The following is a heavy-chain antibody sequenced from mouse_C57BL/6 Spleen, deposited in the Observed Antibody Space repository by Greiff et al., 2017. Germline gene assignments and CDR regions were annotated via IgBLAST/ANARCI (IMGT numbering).Heavy chain of an antibody. V-gene: IGHV1-80*01. CDR1: GYAFSSYW. CDR2: IYPGDGDT. CDR3: ARKDGNAMDD. J-gene: IGHJ4*01. Sequence: LQQSGASVKISCKASGYAFSSYWMNWVKQRPGKGLEWIGQIYPGDGDTNYNGKFKGKATLTADKSSITAYMQLSRLSSEDSAVDFCARKDGNAMDDWGQGTSVTVSS.